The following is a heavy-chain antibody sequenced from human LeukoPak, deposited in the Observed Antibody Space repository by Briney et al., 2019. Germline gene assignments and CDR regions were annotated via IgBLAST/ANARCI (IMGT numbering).Heavy chain of an antibody. V-gene: IGHV4-38-2*02. CDR3: ARKGLRPLEWLSEYFFDY. CDR2: IYHSGST. Sequence: SETLSLTCTVSGYSISSSYYWGWIRQPPGKGLEWIGSIYHSGSTYYNPSLKSRVTISVDTSKNQFTLKVRSVTAADTGVYFCARKGLRPLEWLSEYFFDYWGQGTLVSVAS. CDR1: GYSISSSYY. D-gene: IGHD3-3*01. J-gene: IGHJ4*02.